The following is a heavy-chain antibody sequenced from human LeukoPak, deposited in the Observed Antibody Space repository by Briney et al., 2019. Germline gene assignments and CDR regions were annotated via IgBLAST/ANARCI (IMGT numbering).Heavy chain of an antibody. CDR2: ISDSGGST. CDR1: GFTFSSYA. CDR3: AKGARIAARLFDY. V-gene: IGHV3-23*01. J-gene: IGHJ4*02. Sequence: GGALRLSCAASGFTFSSYAMSWVRQAPGKGLEGVSVISDSGGSTYYADSVKGRFTISRDNSRNTLYLQMNSLRAEDTAVYYCAKGARIAARLFDYWGQGTLVTVSS. D-gene: IGHD6-6*01.